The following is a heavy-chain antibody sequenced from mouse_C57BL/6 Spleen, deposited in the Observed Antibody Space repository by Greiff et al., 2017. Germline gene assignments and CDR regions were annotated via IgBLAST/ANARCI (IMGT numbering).Heavy chain of an antibody. D-gene: IGHD4-1*01. V-gene: IGHV1-81*01. CDR3: ARGELTGTWVAY. CDR1: GYTFTSYG. Sequence: QVQLKESGAELARPGASVKLSCKASGYTFTSYGISWVKQRTGQGLEWIGEIYPRSGNTYYNEKFKGKATLTADKSSSTAYMELRSLTSEDSAVYFCARGELTGTWVAYWGQGTLVTVSA. CDR2: IYPRSGNT. J-gene: IGHJ3*01.